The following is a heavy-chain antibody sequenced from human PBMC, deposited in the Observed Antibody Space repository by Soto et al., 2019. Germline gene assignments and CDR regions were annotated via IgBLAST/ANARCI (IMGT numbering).Heavy chain of an antibody. D-gene: IGHD3-22*01. Sequence: GASVKVSCKASGYTFTSYAMHWVRQAPGQRLEWMGWINAGNGNTKYSQKFQGRVTITRDTSASTAYMELSSLRSEDTAVYYCARDSYPDSSGYYYLVYYGMDVWGQGTTVTVSS. CDR2: INAGNGNT. CDR3: ARDSYPDSSGYYYLVYYGMDV. V-gene: IGHV1-3*01. CDR1: GYTFTSYA. J-gene: IGHJ6*02.